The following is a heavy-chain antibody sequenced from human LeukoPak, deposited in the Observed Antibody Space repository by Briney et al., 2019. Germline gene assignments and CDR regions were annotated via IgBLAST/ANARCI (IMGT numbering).Heavy chain of an antibody. J-gene: IGHJ4*02. CDR2: MWYDGSRE. D-gene: IGHD1-26*01. V-gene: IGHV3-33*01. Sequence: GGSLRLSCAASGFILSTHGMHWVRQAPGKGLEWVAGMWYDGSREDYADSVKGRYTISRDMSKNTLNLQMNSLRVEDTAMFYCARDLSFGSLDFRGQGTLVTVSS. CDR3: ARDLSFGSLDF. CDR1: GFILSTHG.